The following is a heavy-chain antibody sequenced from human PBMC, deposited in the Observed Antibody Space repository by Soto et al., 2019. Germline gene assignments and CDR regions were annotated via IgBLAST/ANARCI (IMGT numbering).Heavy chain of an antibody. CDR3: ARAGSPCIYGGNTWIPFDM. J-gene: IGHJ3*02. CDR1: GFIFSDYY. CDR2: IRNKANSYST. D-gene: IGHD4-17*01. Sequence: VQLVESGGDLVQPGGSLRLSCAASGFIFSDYYMDWVRQAPGKGLEWVGRIRNKANSYSTEYAASVRGRFTVSRDDSSKSMDLQMNSPKVEDTAVYFCARAGSPCIYGGNTWIPFDMWGQGTMVTVSP. V-gene: IGHV3-72*01.